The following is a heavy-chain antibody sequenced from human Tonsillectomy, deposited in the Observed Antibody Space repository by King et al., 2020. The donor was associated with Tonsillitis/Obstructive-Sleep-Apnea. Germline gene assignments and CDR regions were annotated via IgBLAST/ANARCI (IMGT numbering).Heavy chain of an antibody. Sequence: LQLQESGPGLVKPSETLSLTCTVSGGSISSSSYYWGWIRQPPGKGLEWIGSIYYSGSTYYNPSLKSRVTISVDTSKNQFSLKLSSVTAADTAVYYCATLYDFGSGYDYWGQGTLVTVSS. CDR1: GGSISSSSYY. D-gene: IGHD3-3*01. CDR3: ATLYDFGSGYDY. J-gene: IGHJ4*02. V-gene: IGHV4-39*01. CDR2: IYYSGST.